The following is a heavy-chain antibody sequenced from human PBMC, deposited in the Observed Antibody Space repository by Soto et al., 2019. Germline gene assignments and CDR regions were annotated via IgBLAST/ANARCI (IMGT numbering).Heavy chain of an antibody. CDR3: ATIAMMN. V-gene: IGHV3-11*06. J-gene: IGHJ4*02. Sequence: QVQLVESGGGLVQPGGSLRLSCAASGFNFSDYYMSWIRQAPGKGLEWLSSISGSSDYTNYADSVEGRFTLTRDNATKSLYLEMNSLSADDTAVYYCATIAMMNCGQGTLVTVSS. D-gene: IGHD3-22*01. CDR2: ISGSSDYT. CDR1: GFNFSDYY.